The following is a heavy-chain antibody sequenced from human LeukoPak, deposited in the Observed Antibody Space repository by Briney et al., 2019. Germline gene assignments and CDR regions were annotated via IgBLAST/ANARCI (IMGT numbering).Heavy chain of an antibody. CDR3: TRVGGTGDY. V-gene: IGHV3-49*04. CDR2: IRSKAYGGTT. J-gene: IGHJ4*02. D-gene: IGHD3/OR15-3a*01. Sequence: PGGSLRLSCTASGFTFGDYAMSWVRQAPGKGLEWVGFIRSKAYGGTTEYAASVKGRFTISRDDSKSIAYLQLNSLKTEDTAVYYCTRVGGTGDYWGPGTLVTVSS. CDR1: GFTFGDYA.